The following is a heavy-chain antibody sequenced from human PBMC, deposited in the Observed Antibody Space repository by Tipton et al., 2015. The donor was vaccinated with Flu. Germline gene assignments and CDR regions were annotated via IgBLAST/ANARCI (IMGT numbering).Heavy chain of an antibody. Sequence: SLRLSCAASGFTFSSYWMHWVRQAPGKGLVWVSRINSDGSSTSYADSVKGRFTISGDNAKNTLYLQMNSLRAEDTAVYYCARDWYYYDSSGYQRGAFDIWGQGTMVTVSS. CDR3: ARDWYYYDSSGYQRGAFDI. J-gene: IGHJ3*02. V-gene: IGHV3-74*01. CDR1: GFTFSSYW. D-gene: IGHD3-22*01. CDR2: INSDGSST.